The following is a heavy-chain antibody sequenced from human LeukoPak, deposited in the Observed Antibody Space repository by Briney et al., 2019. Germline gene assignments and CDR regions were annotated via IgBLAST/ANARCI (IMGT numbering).Heavy chain of an antibody. J-gene: IGHJ4*02. D-gene: IGHD6-19*01. Sequence: PGGSLRLSCAASGFTFSSYAMHWVRQAPGKGLEWVAVISYDGSNKYYADSVKGRFTISRDNSKNTLYLQMNTLRAEDTAVYYCARRYSSGWWIDYWGQGTLVTVSS. V-gene: IGHV3-30*04. CDR1: GFTFSSYA. CDR3: ARRYSSGWWIDY. CDR2: ISYDGSNK.